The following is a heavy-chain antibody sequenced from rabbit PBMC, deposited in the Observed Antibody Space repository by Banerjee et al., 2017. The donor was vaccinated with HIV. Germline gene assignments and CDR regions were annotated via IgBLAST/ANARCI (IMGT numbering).Heavy chain of an antibody. J-gene: IGHJ4*01. CDR2: IDSGDGNT. D-gene: IGHD6-1*01. Sequence: QEQLVESGGGLVQPEGSLTLTCKASGFDFSSNAMCWVRQAPGKGLEWIGCIDSGDGNTYYASWAKGRFTISKTSSTTVTLQLNSLTAAGTATYFCARAQSGAISYGFNLWGQGTLVTVS. V-gene: IGHV1S47*01. CDR3: ARAQSGAISYGFNL. CDR1: GFDFSSNA.